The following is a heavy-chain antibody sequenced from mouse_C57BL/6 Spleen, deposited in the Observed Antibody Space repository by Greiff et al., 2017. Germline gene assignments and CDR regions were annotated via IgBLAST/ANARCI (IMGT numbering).Heavy chain of an antibody. J-gene: IGHJ2*01. CDR2: IDPEDGDT. D-gene: IGHD1-1*01. CDR3: TPHYYGSSYERDY. V-gene: IGHV14-1*01. Sequence: VQLQQSGAELVRPGASVKLSCTASGFNIKDYYMHWVKQRPEQGLEWIGRIDPEDGDTEYAPKFQGKATMTADTSSNTAYLQLSSLTSEDTAVYYCTPHYYGSSYERDYWGQGTTLTVSS. CDR1: GFNIKDYY.